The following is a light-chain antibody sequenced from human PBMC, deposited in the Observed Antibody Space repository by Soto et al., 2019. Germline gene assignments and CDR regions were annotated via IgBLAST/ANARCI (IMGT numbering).Light chain of an antibody. V-gene: IGKV1-9*01. J-gene: IGKJ5*01. CDR1: QGINSY. CDR2: AAS. CDR3: QQLNSYEIT. Sequence: IQLTQSPSSLSASVGDRVTITCRASQGINSYLAWYQQKPGNARKLLIYAASTLQSGVPSRFSGSGSGTDVTLTVSSLQPEDFATYFCQQLNSYEITFGQGTRLEIE.